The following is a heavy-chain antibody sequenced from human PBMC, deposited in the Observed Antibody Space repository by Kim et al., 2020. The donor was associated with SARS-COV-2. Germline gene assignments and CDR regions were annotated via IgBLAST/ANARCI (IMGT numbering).Heavy chain of an antibody. CDR2: IIPIFGTA. CDR1: GGTFSSYA. D-gene: IGHD6-13*01. V-gene: IGHV1-69*13. J-gene: IGHJ6*02. CDR3: ARDTGIAAAGTAGYYGMDV. Sequence: SVKVSCKASGGTFSSYAISWVRQAPGQGLEWMGGIIPIFGTANYAQKFQGRVTITADESTSTAYMELSSLRSEDTAVYYCARDTGIAAAGTAGYYGMDVWGQGTTVTVSS.